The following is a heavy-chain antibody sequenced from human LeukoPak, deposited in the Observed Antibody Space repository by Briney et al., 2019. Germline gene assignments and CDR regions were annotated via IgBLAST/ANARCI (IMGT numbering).Heavy chain of an antibody. D-gene: IGHD5-24*01. CDR3: AKEMATIRAFDF. CDR2: IKQDGGEK. CDR1: GFIFSDYW. V-gene: IGHV3-7*01. Sequence: PGGSLRLSCGVSGFIFSDYWMNWVRQAPGKGLEWVASIKQDGGEKSYVDSVKGRFTISRDNAKNSPYLQMSSLRAEDTAVYYCAKEMATIRAFDFWGQGTMVTVSS. J-gene: IGHJ3*01.